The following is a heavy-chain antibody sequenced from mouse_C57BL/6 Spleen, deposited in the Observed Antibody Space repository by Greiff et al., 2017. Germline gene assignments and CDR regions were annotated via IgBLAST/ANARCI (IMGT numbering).Heavy chain of an antibody. CDR2: IDPETGGT. CDR3: TRVGLYDYDRAMDY. D-gene: IGHD2-4*01. CDR1: GYTFTDYE. V-gene: IGHV1-15*01. Sequence: QVQLQQSGAELVRPGASVTLSCKASGYTFTDYEMHWVKQTPVHGLEWIGAIDPETGGTAYNQKFKGKAILTADKSSSTAYMELRSLTSEDSAVYYCTRVGLYDYDRAMDYWGQGTSVTVSS. J-gene: IGHJ4*01.